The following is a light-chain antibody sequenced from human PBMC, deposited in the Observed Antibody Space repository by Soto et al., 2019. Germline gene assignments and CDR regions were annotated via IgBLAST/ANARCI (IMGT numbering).Light chain of an antibody. Sequence: DIEMTQSPSSLSASVGDRVTITCRASQIIATYLNWFQQKPGKAPELLIYKASKLLSGVPSRFSGSGSGTDFTLTISGLQPEDFETYYCQHYHSYSEAFGQGTKMDIX. CDR2: KAS. CDR1: QIIATY. J-gene: IGKJ1*01. CDR3: QHYHSYSEA. V-gene: IGKV1-39*01.